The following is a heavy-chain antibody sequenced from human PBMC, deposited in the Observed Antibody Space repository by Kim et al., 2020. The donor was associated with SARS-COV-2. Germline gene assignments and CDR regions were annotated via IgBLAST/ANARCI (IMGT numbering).Heavy chain of an antibody. D-gene: IGHD3-10*01. V-gene: IGHV1-3*01. CDR1: GYTFTYYG. Sequence: ASVKVSCKASGYTFTYYGMHWVRQAPGQRLEWMGWINVVNGNTKYSQKFQGRVTITRDTSATFIYMDLRSLRSEDTAVYYCARDNDGEIVDWGPSYYGSGSLSYWGQGTLVTVSS. CDR2: INVVNGNT. CDR3: ARDNDGEIVDWGPSYYGSGSLSY. J-gene: IGHJ4*02.